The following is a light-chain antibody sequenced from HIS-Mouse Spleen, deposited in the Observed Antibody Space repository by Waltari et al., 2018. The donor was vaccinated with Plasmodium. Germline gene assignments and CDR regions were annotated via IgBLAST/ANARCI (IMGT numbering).Light chain of an antibody. Sequence: EIVLTPSPGTLSLSPGERATLSCRASPSVSSSYLAWYQQKPGQAPRLINYGASSRATGIPDRFSGSGSGTDFTLTISRLEPEDIAVYYCQQYGSSPYTFGQGTKLEIK. CDR2: GAS. CDR1: PSVSSSY. V-gene: IGKV3-20*01. CDR3: QQYGSSPYT. J-gene: IGKJ2*01.